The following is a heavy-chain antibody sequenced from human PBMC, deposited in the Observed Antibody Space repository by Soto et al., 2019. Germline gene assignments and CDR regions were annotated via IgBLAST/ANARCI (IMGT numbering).Heavy chain of an antibody. J-gene: IGHJ5*02. CDR2: INPNTGGT. D-gene: IGHD2-15*01. CDR1: GGTFSTYT. CDR3: ARDGNYYTSGEGHWFDP. Sequence: QVQLVQSGAEVREPGSSVKVSCKASGGTFSTYTIYWVRQAPGQGLEWMGRINPNTGGTHYAVKFQDRVTMTRDTSIRTAYMELARLRSDDTATYYCARDGNYYTSGEGHWFDPWGQGTLITVSP. V-gene: IGHV1-2*02.